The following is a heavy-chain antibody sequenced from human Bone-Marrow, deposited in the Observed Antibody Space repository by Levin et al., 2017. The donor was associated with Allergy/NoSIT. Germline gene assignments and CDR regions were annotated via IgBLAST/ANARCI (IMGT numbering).Heavy chain of an antibody. CDR2: IYPGDSDK. J-gene: IGHJ6*02. V-gene: IGHV5-51*01. Sequence: GGSLRLSCKGSGYSFTRHWIGWVRQKPGKGLEWMGIIYPGDSDKRYSPSFEGLVRFSADRSTAYLQWDSLKASDSATYYCGRLGYSSGWTNYYALDVWGQGTTVTVSS. CDR1: GYSFTRHW. D-gene: IGHD6-19*01. CDR3: GRLGYSSGWTNYYALDV.